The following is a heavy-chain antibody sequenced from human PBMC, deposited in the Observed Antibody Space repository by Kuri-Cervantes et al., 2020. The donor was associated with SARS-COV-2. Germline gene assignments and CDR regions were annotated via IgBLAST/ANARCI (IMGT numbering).Heavy chain of an antibody. Sequence: GESLKISCAASGFTFSSYDMHWVRQATGKGLEWVSAIGTAGDTYYPGSVKGRFTISRENAKNSLYLQMNSLRAEDTAVYYCASVPTSGYYLLWGQGTLVTVSS. J-gene: IGHJ4*02. CDR3: ASVPTSGYYLL. V-gene: IGHV3-13*01. CDR1: GFTFSSYD. D-gene: IGHD3-22*01. CDR2: IGTAGDT.